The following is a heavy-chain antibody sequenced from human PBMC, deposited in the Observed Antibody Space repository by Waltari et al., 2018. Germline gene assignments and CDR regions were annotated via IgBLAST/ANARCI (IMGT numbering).Heavy chain of an antibody. D-gene: IGHD3-3*01. CDR1: GFTFDDYA. CDR2: ISWNSGSI. J-gene: IGHJ4*02. CDR3: AKDKGPPLRFFTN. V-gene: IGHV3-9*01. Sequence: EVQLVESGGGLVQPGRSLRLSCAASGFTFDDYAMHWVRQAPGKGLEWVSGISWNSGSIGYADSVKGRFTISRDNAKNSLYLQMNSLRAEDTALYYCAKDKGPPLRFFTNWGQGTLVTVSS.